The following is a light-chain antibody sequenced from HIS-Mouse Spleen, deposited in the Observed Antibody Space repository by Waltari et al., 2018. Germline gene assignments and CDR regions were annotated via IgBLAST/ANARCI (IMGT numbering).Light chain of an antibody. V-gene: IGLV2-23*01. CDR2: DGS. J-gene: IGLJ3*02. CDR3: CSYAGSSTWV. Sequence: QSALTQPASVSGSPGQSITLSCTGTSSDVGSYNLFSWYQQHPGKAPKLMIYDGSRRPSGVSNRFSGSKSGNTASLTIAGLQAEDEADYYCCSYAGSSTWVFGGGTKLTVL. CDR1: SSDVGSYNL.